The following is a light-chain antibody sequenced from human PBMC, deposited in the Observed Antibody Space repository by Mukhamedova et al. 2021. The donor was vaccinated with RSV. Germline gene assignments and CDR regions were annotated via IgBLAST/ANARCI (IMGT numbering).Light chain of an antibody. CDR2: WAS. Sequence: VLYSSNNKNYLAWYQQKPGQPPKLLIYWASTRESGVPDRFSGSGSGTDFTLTISSLQAEDVAVYYCQQYYSTPYSFGQGTKLEI. J-gene: IGKJ2*03. CDR1: VLYSSNNKNY. V-gene: IGKV4-1*01. CDR3: QQYYSTPYS.